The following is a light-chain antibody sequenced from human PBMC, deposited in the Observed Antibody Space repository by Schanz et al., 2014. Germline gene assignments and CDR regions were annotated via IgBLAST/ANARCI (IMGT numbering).Light chain of an antibody. CDR1: QSVGSNY. CDR3: QQSGA. Sequence: DIVLTQSPGTLSLSPGERATLSCRASQSVGSNYLAWYQQTPGQAPRLLIYAGSTRATGIPDRFSGSASGTYFTLTISRLEPEDFAVFYCQQSGAFGQGTKVEIK. CDR2: AGS. V-gene: IGKV3-20*01. J-gene: IGKJ1*01.